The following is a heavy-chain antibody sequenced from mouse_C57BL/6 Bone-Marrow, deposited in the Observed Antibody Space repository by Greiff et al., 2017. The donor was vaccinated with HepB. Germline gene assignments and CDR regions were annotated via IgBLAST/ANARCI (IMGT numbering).Heavy chain of an antibody. CDR1: GYTFTSYG. V-gene: IGHV1-81*01. D-gene: IGHD1-1*01. CDR3: ARSSPITTVVGDY. J-gene: IGHJ2*01. Sequence: VKLLESGAELARPGASVKLSCKASGYTFTSYGISWVKQRTGQGLEWIGEIYPRSGNTYYNEKFKGKATLTADKSSSTAYMELRSLTSEDSAVYFCARSSPITTVVGDYWGQGTTLTVSS. CDR2: IYPRSGNT.